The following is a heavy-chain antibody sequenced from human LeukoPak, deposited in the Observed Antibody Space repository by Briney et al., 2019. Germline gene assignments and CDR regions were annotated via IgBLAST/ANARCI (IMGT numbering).Heavy chain of an antibody. Sequence: GGSLRLSCAASGFTFSSYAMNWVRQAPGKGLEWVSAIGRSGGSTYYADSVKGRFTMSRDNSKNTLSLQMNSLRAEDTAVYYCAKDLDDSSGYDWFDPWGQGTLVTVSS. CDR2: IGRSGGST. CDR3: AKDLDDSSGYDWFDP. CDR1: GFTFSSYA. D-gene: IGHD3-22*01. J-gene: IGHJ5*02. V-gene: IGHV3-23*01.